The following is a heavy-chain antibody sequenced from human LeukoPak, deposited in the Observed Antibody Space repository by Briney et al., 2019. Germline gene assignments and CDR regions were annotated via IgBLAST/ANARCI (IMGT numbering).Heavy chain of an antibody. CDR3: ARGPFKQWLVRAY. J-gene: IGHJ4*02. CDR1: GYTFTSYD. CDR2: MNSNSGNT. V-gene: IGHV1-8*01. D-gene: IGHD6-19*01. Sequence: ASVKVSCKASGYTFTSYDINWVRQATGQGLEWMGWMNSNSGNTGYAQKFQGRVTMTRNTSISTAYMELSSLRSEDTAVYYCARGPFKQWLVRAYWGQGTLVTVSS.